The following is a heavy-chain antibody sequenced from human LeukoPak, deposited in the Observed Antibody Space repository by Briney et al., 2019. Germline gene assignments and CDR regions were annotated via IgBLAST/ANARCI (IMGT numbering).Heavy chain of an antibody. CDR2: IITDGSST. V-gene: IGHV3-74*01. CDR3: ARHSSGWDY. J-gene: IGHJ4*02. CDR1: GFIFSRHW. Sequence: GGSLRLSCAASGFIFSRHWMSWVRQAPGKGLVWVSRIITDGSSTSYADSVKGRFTISRDNAKNTLFLQMNSLRAEDTAVYYCARHSSGWDYWGQGTLVTVSS. D-gene: IGHD6-19*01.